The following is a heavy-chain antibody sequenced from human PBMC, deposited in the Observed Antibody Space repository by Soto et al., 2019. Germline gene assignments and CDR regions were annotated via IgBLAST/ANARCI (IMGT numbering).Heavy chain of an antibody. D-gene: IGHD6-6*01. CDR2: ISSNGVGT. V-gene: IGHV3-64*01. CDR1: GFTFSSYA. J-gene: IGHJ6*03. Sequence: GGSLRLSCAASGFTFSSYAMSWVRQAPGKGLEYVSGISSNGVGTYYANSVQGRFTISRDNSKNTVFLQMGSLRPEDMAVYYCARRARPDFYYMDVWGKGTTVTVSS. CDR3: ARRARPDFYYMDV.